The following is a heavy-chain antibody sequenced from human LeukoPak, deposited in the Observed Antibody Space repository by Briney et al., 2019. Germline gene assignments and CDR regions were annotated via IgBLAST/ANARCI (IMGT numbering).Heavy chain of an antibody. J-gene: IGHJ2*01. CDR1: GGSISSYY. Sequence: SETLSLTCTVSGGSISSYYWSWIRQPPGKGLEWIGYIYYSGSTNYSPSLKSRLTISVDTSKNQFSLKLSPVTAADTAVYYCARTYGSSGLGYFDLWGRGTLVTVSS. CDR3: ARTYGSSGLGYFDL. D-gene: IGHD6-13*01. CDR2: IYYSGST. V-gene: IGHV4-59*01.